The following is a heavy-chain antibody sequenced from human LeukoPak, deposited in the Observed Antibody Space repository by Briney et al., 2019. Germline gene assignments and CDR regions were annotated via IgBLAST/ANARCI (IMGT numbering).Heavy chain of an antibody. V-gene: IGHV3-23*01. CDR3: ARDHDSSSCPYFDY. D-gene: IGHD6-13*01. CDR1: GLSLNSYA. CDR2: SSSSDDGK. Sequence: QTGGSLRLSCTASGLSLNSYAMSWVRQVPGKGLEWVSASSSSDDGKWYADSVKGRFTISRDNAKNSLYLQMNSLRAEDTAVYYCARDHDSSSCPYFDYWGQGTLVTVSS. J-gene: IGHJ4*02.